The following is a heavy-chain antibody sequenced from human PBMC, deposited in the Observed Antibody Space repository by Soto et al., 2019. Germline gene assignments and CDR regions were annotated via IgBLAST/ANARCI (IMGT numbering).Heavy chain of an antibody. CDR2: ISGSGGST. V-gene: IGHV3-23*01. D-gene: IGHD6-19*01. J-gene: IGHJ6*02. CDR1: GFTVSSYA. CDR3: AKEKVTGGAIAVAARYYGMDV. Sequence: GGSLRLSCAASGFTVSSYAMSWVRQAPGKGLEWVSAISGSGGSTYYADSVKGRFTISGDNSKNTLYLQMNSLRAEDTAVYYCAKEKVTGGAIAVAARYYGMDVWGQGTTVTVSS.